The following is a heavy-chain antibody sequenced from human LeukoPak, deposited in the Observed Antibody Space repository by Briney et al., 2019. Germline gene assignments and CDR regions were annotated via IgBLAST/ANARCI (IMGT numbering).Heavy chain of an antibody. V-gene: IGHV1-46*01. J-gene: IGHJ4*02. CDR3: ARTPLTTTTYYYDSSGYYPPDPYFDY. D-gene: IGHD3-22*01. Sequence: ASVKVSCKASGGTFSSYAISWVRQAPGQGLEWMGIINPSGGSTSYAQKFQGRVTMTRDTSTSTVYMELSSLRSEDTAVYYCARTPLTTTTYYYDSSGYYPPDPYFDYWGQGTLVTVSS. CDR1: GGTFSSYA. CDR2: INPSGGST.